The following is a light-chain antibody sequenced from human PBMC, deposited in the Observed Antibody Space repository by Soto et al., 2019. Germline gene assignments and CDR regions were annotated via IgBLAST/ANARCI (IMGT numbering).Light chain of an antibody. CDR2: AAS. V-gene: IGKV1-9*01. CDR3: QQHNAYPHT. J-gene: IGKJ2*01. CDR1: QDTRRN. Sequence: DIQLTQSPSFLSASVGDRVTISCRASQDTRRNLAWYQQETGRAPRLLIYAASIVQSGVPSRFSGSGSGTEFTLTVSGLQPEDFATYYCQQHNAYPHTFGQGTKVEIK.